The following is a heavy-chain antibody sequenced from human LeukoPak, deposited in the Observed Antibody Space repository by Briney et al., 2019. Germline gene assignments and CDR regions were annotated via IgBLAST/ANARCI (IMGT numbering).Heavy chain of an antibody. V-gene: IGHV3-66*03. D-gene: IGHD3-10*01. Sequence: GGSLRLSCTVSGFTVSSNSMSWVRQAPGKGLEWVSFIYSDNTHYSDSVKGRFTISRANSKNTLSLQMNSLRREDTAVYYCAKGFGRGGFDYWGQGTLVTVSS. J-gene: IGHJ4*02. CDR2: IYSDNT. CDR1: GFTVSSNS. CDR3: AKGFGRGGFDY.